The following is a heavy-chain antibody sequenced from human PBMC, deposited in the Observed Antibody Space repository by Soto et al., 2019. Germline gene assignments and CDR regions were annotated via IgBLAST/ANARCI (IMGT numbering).Heavy chain of an antibody. CDR3: ARAIRGARGGRFDP. V-gene: IGHV4-34*01. CDR2: INHSGST. CDR1: GGSFSGYY. Sequence: SETLSLTCAVYGGSFSGYYWSWIRQPPGKGLEWIGEINHSGSTNYNPSLKSRVTISVDTSKNQFSLKLSSVTAADTAVYYCARAIRGARGGRFDPWGQGTLVTVSS. D-gene: IGHD1-26*01. J-gene: IGHJ5*02.